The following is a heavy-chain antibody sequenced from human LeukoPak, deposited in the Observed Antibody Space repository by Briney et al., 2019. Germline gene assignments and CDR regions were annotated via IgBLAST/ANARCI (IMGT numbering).Heavy chain of an antibody. CDR1: GGSIRSTSYY. J-gene: IGHJ6*02. CDR2: INDSGST. CDR3: ARNGTYYDFWSGYYHYGMDV. V-gene: IGHV4-39*07. Sequence: PSETLSLTCTVSGGSIRSTSYYWSWIRQPPGKGLEWIGEINDSGSTNYNPSLKSRVTISVDTSKKQFSLKLTSVTAADTAVYYCARNGTYYDFWSGYYHYGMDVWGQGTTVTVSS. D-gene: IGHD3-3*01.